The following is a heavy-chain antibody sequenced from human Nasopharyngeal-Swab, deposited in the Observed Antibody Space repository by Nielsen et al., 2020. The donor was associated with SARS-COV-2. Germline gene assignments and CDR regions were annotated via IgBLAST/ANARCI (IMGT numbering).Heavy chain of an antibody. J-gene: IGHJ4*02. CDR2: IKQDGSEK. D-gene: IGHD3-10*01. CDR3: ARVWFGELLPIDY. V-gene: IGHV3-7*01. Sequence: GESLKISCAAPGFTFSSYWMSWVRQAPGKGLEWVANIKQDGSEKHYVDSVKGRFTISRDNAKNSLYLQMNSLRAEDTAVYYCARVWFGELLPIDYWGQGTLVTVSS. CDR1: GFTFSSYW.